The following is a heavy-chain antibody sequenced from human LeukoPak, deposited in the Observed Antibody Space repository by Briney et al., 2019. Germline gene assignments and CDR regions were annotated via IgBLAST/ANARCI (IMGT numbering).Heavy chain of an antibody. Sequence: GGSLRLSCAASGFTFSSYAMHWVRQAPGKGLEWVAVISYDGSNKYYADSVKGRFTISGDNSKNTLYLQMNSLRAEDTAVYYCARDRRFLIGMDVWGQGTTVTVSS. CDR3: ARDRRFLIGMDV. V-gene: IGHV3-30-3*01. J-gene: IGHJ6*02. D-gene: IGHD3-3*01. CDR2: ISYDGSNK. CDR1: GFTFSSYA.